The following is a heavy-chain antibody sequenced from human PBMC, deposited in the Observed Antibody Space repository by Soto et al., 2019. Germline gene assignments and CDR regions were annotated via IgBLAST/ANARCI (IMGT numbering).Heavy chain of an antibody. CDR1: GFTFSSYS. D-gene: IGHD3-9*01. Sequence: GVSLRLSCAASGFTFSSYSMNWVRQAPGKGLEWISSISSSSSYIYYADSLKGRFTISRDNAKNSLYLQMYSLRAEDTAVYYCAREGGPTYYDILTGYYTTKGDYSDFWGQGTLVTVSS. CDR3: AREGGPTYYDILTGYYTTKGDYSDF. CDR2: ISSSSSYI. J-gene: IGHJ4*02. V-gene: IGHV3-21*01.